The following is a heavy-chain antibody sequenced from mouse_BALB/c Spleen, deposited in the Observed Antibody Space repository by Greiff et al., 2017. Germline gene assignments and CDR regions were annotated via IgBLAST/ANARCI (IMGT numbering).Heavy chain of an antibody. Sequence: EVKLVESGGGLVQPGGSRKLSCAASGFTFSSFGMHWVRQAPEKGLEWVAYISSGSSTIYYADTVKGRFTISRDNPKNTLYLQMSSLKSEDTAMYYCARLYGSSPDYWGQGTTLTVSS. V-gene: IGHV5-17*02. CDR3: ARLYGSSPDY. CDR2: ISSGSSTI. J-gene: IGHJ2*01. D-gene: IGHD1-1*01. CDR1: GFTFSSFG.